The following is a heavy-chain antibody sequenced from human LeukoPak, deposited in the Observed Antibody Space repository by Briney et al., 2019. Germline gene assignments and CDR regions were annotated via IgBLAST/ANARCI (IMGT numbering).Heavy chain of an antibody. D-gene: IGHD2-2*02. CDR3: AKSFCSSTSCYRITMSFDY. V-gene: IGHV3-23*01. Sequence: GGSLRLSCAASGFTFTSYAMNWVRQAPGKGLEWVSGISGSGGSTYYADSVKGRLIISRDNSKDTLYLQMSSLRAEDTAVYYCAKSFCSSTSCYRITMSFDYWGQGTLVTVSS. J-gene: IGHJ4*02. CDR1: GFTFTSYA. CDR2: ISGSGGST.